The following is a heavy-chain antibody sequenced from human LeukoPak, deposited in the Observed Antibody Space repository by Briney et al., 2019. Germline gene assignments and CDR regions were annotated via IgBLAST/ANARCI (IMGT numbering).Heavy chain of an antibody. CDR2: INPNSGGT. V-gene: IGHV1-2*02. J-gene: IGHJ4*02. CDR3: ARDERGYYGSGGYDY. D-gene: IGHD3-10*01. Sequence: ASVKVSCKASGYTFTGYFMHWVRQAPGQGLEWMGWINPNSGGTNYAQKFQGRVTMTRDTSISTAYMELSRLRSDDTAVYYCARDERGYYGSGGYDYWGQGTLVTVSS. CDR1: GYTFTGYF.